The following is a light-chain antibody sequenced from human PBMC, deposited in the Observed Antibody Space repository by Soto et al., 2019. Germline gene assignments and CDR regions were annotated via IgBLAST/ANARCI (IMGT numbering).Light chain of an antibody. J-gene: IGKJ1*01. CDR1: QSVSSN. CDR2: GAS. Sequence: EIVMTQSPATLSVSPGERATLSCRASQSVSSNLAWYQQKPGQAPRLLIYGASTRATGIPARFSGSGSGTECTLTISSRQSEDFAVYYCQQYNNWPPGTFGQGTKVEIK. CDR3: QQYNNWPPGT. V-gene: IGKV3-15*01.